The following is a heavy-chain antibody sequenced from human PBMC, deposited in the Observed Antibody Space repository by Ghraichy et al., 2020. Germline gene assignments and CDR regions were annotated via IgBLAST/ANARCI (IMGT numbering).Heavy chain of an antibody. D-gene: IGHD3-10*01. CDR3: ARGPWVRVRGVPDY. CDR2: INHSGST. J-gene: IGHJ4*02. CDR1: GGSFSGYY. V-gene: IGHV4-34*01. Sequence: SETLSLTCAVYGGSFSGYYWSWIRQPPGKGLEWIGEINHSGSTNYNPSLKSRVTISVDTSKNQFSLKLSSVTAADTAVYYCARGPWVRVRGVPDYWGQGTLVTVSS.